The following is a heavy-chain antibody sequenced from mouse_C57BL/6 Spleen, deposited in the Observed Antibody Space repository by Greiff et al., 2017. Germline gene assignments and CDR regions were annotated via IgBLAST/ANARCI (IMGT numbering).Heavy chain of an antibody. CDR2: IDPNSGGT. V-gene: IGHV1-72*01. CDR1: GYTFTSYW. CDR3: ARESTTVVVHWYFDV. Sequence: QVQLQQPGAELVKPGASVKLSCKASGYTFTSYWMHWVKQRPGRGLEWIGRIDPNSGGTKYNEKFKSKATLTVDKPSSSAYMQLSSLTSEDSAVYYCARESTTVVVHWYFDVWGTGTTVTVSS. D-gene: IGHD1-1*01. J-gene: IGHJ1*03.